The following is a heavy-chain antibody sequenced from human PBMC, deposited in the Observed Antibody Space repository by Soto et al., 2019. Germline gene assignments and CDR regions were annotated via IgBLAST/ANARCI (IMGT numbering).Heavy chain of an antibody. J-gene: IGHJ6*02. V-gene: IGHV1-69*06. CDR1: GGTFSSYA. Sequence: SVKVSCKASGGTFSSYAISWVRQAPGQGLKWMGGIIPIFGTANYAQKFQGRVTITADKSTSTAYMELSSLRSEDTAVYYCARGLPQDIVVVPAALSMDVWGQGTTVTVSS. CDR3: ARGLPQDIVVVPAALSMDV. D-gene: IGHD2-2*01. CDR2: IIPIFGTA.